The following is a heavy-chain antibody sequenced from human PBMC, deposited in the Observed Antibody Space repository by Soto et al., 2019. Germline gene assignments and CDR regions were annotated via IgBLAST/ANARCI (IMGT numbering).Heavy chain of an antibody. CDR3: ARDYYDSSAGGGWFDP. CDR2: ISAYNGNT. CDR1: GYTFTSYG. V-gene: IGHV1-18*01. J-gene: IGHJ5*02. Sequence: QVQLVQSGAEVKKPGASVKVSCKASGYTFTSYGISWVRQAPGQGLEWMGWISAYNGNTNYAQKLQGRVTMTTDPSTSTAYMERRSLRSDDTAVYYCARDYYDSSAGGGWFDPWGQGTLVTVSS. D-gene: IGHD3-22*01.